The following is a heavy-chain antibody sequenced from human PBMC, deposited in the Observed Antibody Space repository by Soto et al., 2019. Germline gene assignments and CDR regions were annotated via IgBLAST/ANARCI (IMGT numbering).Heavy chain of an antibody. CDR2: IDDDGSST. D-gene: IGHD6-13*01. CDR3: ARGRYSSSLNYGMDV. V-gene: IGHV3-74*01. Sequence: GGSLRLSCAASGFIFSKYWMHWARQAPGKGLVWVSRIDDDGSSTSYADSVKGRFTISRDNAKNTLYLQMNSLRAEDTAVYYCARGRYSSSLNYGMDVWGQGTTVTSP. J-gene: IGHJ6*02. CDR1: GFIFSKYW.